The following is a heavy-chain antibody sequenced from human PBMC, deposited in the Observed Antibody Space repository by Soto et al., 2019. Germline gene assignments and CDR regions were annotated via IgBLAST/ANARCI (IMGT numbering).Heavy chain of an antibody. V-gene: IGHV1-46*01. Sequence: ASVKVSCKASGYTFTSYYMHWVRQAPGQGLEWMGIINPSGGSTSYAQKFQGRVTMTRDTSTSTVYMELSSLRSEDTAVYYCARALGFGPPLLGYCSGGSCYGAFDIWGQGTMGT. J-gene: IGHJ3*02. D-gene: IGHD2-15*01. CDR1: GYTFTSYY. CDR2: INPSGGST. CDR3: ARALGFGPPLLGYCSGGSCYGAFDI.